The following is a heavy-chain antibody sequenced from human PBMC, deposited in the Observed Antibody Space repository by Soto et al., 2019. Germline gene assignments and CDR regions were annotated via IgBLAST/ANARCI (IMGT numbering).Heavy chain of an antibody. J-gene: IGHJ6*02. CDR3: ARLRYFDWCSDV. CDR2: INHSGST. V-gene: IGHV4-34*01. D-gene: IGHD3-9*01. CDR1: GGSFSGYY. Sequence: PSETLSLTCAVYGGSFSGYYWSWIRQPPGKGLEWIGEINHSGSTNYNPSLKSRVTISVDTSKNQFSLKLSSVTAADTAVYYCARLRYFDWCSDVWGQGTTVTVSS.